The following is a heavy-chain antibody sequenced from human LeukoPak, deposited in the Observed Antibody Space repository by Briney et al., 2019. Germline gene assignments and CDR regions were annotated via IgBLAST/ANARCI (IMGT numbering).Heavy chain of an antibody. D-gene: IGHD3-10*01. J-gene: IGHJ6*03. CDR1: GGSFSGYY. Sequence: PSETLSLTCAVYGGSFSGYYWTWIRQPPGKGLEWVGEINHSRNTNYSPSLKSRATISVDTSKNQFSLTLSSVTAADTAVYYCARVFDSGSQAYFYYMDVWGKGTTVTISS. CDR2: INHSRNT. V-gene: IGHV4-34*01. CDR3: ARVFDSGSQAYFYYMDV.